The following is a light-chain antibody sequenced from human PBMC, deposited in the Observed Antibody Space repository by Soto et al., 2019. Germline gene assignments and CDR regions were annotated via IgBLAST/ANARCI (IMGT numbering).Light chain of an antibody. CDR1: QIITSNF. V-gene: IGKV3-20*01. CDR3: QQYSSSVMYT. J-gene: IGKJ2*01. CDR2: GAS. Sequence: EIVLMQSPGTLSLSPGERATLSCRASQIITSNFLAWYQQKPGQAPRLVIYGASTRATGIPDRFSGSGSGTDVTLTISRLEPEDFAVYYCQQYSSSVMYTFGQGTKLEIK.